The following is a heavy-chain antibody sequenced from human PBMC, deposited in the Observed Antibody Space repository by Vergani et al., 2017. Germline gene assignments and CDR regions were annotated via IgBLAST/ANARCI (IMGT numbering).Heavy chain of an antibody. CDR3: ARYCSSTSCLGGKEIDP. V-gene: IGHV4-31*03. D-gene: IGHD2-2*01. CDR2: IYYSGST. CDR1: GRSISSGGYY. J-gene: IGHJ5*02. Sequence: QLQLQESDPGLVKPSETLSLTCTVSGRSISSGGYYWSWIRQHPGKGLEWIGYIYYSGSTYYNPSLKSRVTISVDTSKNQFSLKLSSVTAADTAVYYCARYCSSTSCLGGKEIDPWGQGTLVTVSS.